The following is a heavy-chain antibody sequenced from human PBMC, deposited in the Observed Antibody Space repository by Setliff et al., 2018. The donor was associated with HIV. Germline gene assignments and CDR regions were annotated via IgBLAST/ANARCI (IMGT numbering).Heavy chain of an antibody. V-gene: IGHV1-69*13. D-gene: IGHD1-7*01. CDR1: GGTFSSYA. CDR3: ARGDNWNYIGRPSLYMDV. CDR2: IIPILSTP. J-gene: IGHJ6*03. Sequence: ASVKVSCKAIGGTFSSYAISWVRQAPGQGLEWMGGIIPILSTPNYAQKFQGRVTITADESTSTAYMELSSLRSEDTAVYYCARGDNWNYIGRPSLYMDVWGRGTTVTVSS.